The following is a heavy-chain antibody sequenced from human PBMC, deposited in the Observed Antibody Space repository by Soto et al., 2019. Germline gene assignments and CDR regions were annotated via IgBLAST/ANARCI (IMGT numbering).Heavy chain of an antibody. Sequence: SETLCVTCSVAGGSISGYDGSWIRQPPGKGLEWIGYIYYSGSTNYNPSLKSRVTISVDTSKNQFSLKLSSVTAADTAVYYCARGRWFDPWGQGTLVTVSS. CDR1: GGSISGYD. CDR2: IYYSGST. J-gene: IGHJ5*02. V-gene: IGHV4-59*01. CDR3: ARGRWFDP.